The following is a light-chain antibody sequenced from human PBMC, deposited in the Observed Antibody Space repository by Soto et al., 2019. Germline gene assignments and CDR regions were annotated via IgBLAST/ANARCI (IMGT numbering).Light chain of an antibody. CDR2: SNY. V-gene: IGLV1-44*01. CDR1: SSNIESNT. CDR3: AAWDDILNGYV. J-gene: IGLJ1*01. Sequence: QSVLTQSPSASGTPGQRVTISCSGSSSNIESNTVTWYQQLPGTAPKLVIYSNYYRPSGVPDRFSGSTSGTSASLVIRGLQSEDEADYYCAAWDDILNGYVFGGGTKLTVL.